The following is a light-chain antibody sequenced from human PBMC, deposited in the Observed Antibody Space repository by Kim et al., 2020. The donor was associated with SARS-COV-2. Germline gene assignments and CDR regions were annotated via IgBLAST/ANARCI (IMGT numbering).Light chain of an antibody. CDR1: QGVSSSY. J-gene: IGKJ2*01. V-gene: IGKV3-20*01. CDR2: GAS. CDR3: QQYGSSPMYT. Sequence: PGERDTRACRASQGVSSSYLAWYQQKPGQAPRLLIYGASSRATGIPDRFSGSGSGTDFARTISRLEPEDFAVYYCQQYGSSPMYTFGQGTKLEI.